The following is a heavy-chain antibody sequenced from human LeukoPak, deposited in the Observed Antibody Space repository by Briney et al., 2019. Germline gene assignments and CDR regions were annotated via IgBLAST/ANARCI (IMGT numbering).Heavy chain of an antibody. Sequence: GGSLRLSCAASGFTFSSYGISWVRQAPGKGLEWVSAISGSGGSTYYADSVKGRFTISRDNSKNTLYLQMNSLRAEDTAVYYCAKKDGYNGVPFDYWGQGTLVTVSS. CDR1: GFTFSSYG. CDR2: ISGSGGST. V-gene: IGHV3-23*01. CDR3: AKKDGYNGVPFDY. J-gene: IGHJ4*02. D-gene: IGHD5-24*01.